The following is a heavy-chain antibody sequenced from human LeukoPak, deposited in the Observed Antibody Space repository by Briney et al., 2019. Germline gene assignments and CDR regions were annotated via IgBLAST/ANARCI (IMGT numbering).Heavy chain of an antibody. CDR3: ARLDSDIIVAGLSD. D-gene: IGHD2-2*01. Sequence: GASLQISCKGSGCSFTSYWIGWVRQMPGKGVEWRGIIFSGDWDTSYNPSFQGQVTISADKSISHSYLQWSTLTASDTAMYYCARLDSDIIVAGLSDWGQGTLVTVAS. CDR1: GCSFTSYW. CDR2: IFSGDWDT. V-gene: IGHV5-51*01. J-gene: IGHJ4*02.